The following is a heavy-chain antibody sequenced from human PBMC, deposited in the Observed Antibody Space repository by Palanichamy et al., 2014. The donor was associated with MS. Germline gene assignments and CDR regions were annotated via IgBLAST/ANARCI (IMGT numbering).Heavy chain of an antibody. V-gene: IGHV3-53*01. CDR1: GFTVSSYY. CDR3: ASSRTTPGAFDI. CDR2: IYSGDRT. J-gene: IGHJ3*02. Sequence: EVQLVESGGGLIQPGGSLRLSCAASGFTVSSYYMIWVRQAPEKGLEWVSVIYSGDRTDYADSVKGRFTISRDGSKNTLYLQMNSLRAEDTAVYYCASSRTTPGAFDIWGQGTMVTVS. D-gene: IGHD1-7*01.